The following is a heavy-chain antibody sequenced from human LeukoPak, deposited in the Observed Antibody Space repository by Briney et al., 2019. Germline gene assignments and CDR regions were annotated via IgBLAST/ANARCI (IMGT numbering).Heavy chain of an antibody. CDR3: ARVRTYYFDY. V-gene: IGHV1-2*06. CDR1: GYTFTGYY. J-gene: IGHJ4*02. CDR2: INPNSGGT. Sequence: ASVKVSCKASGYTFTGYYMHWVRQAPGQGLEWMGRINPNSGGTNYAQKFQGRVTMTRDTSISTAYMELSSLRSEDTAVYYCARVRTYYFDYWGQGTLVTVSS. D-gene: IGHD4/OR15-4a*01.